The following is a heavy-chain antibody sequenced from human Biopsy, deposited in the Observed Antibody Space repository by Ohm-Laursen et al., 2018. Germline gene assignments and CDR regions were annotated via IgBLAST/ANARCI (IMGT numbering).Heavy chain of an antibody. CDR2: IYDRGST. J-gene: IGHJ4*02. CDR1: GGSVSSDSFY. V-gene: IGHV4-61*01. CDR3: ARGMRSSGWRYFDS. D-gene: IGHD6-19*01. Sequence: ETLSLTCTVSGGSVSSDSFYWTRIRPPPGLELEYIGYIYDRGSTANYNPSLESRVTMSVDMPKNQFSLKLSSVTAADTAIYYCARGMRSSGWRYFDSWGQGTLVTVSS.